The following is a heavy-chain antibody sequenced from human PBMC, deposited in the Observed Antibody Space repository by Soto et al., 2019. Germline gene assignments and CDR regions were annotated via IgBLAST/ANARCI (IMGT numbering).Heavy chain of an antibody. D-gene: IGHD2-2*01. CDR3: ASVNCSSTSCLYYYYGMDV. CDR2: INPSGGST. Sequence: RASVKVSCKASGYTFTSYYMHWVRQAPGQGLEWMGIINPSGGSTSYAQKFQGRVTMTRDTSTSTVYMELSSLRSEDTAVYYCASVNCSSTSCLYYYYGMDVWGQGTTVTVSS. CDR1: GYTFTSYY. J-gene: IGHJ6*02. V-gene: IGHV1-46*01.